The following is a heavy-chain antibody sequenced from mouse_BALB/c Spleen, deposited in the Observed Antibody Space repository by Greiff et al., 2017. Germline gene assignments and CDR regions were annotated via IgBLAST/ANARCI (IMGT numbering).Heavy chain of an antibody. V-gene: IGHV1-69*01. D-gene: IGHD1-1*01. J-gene: IGHJ2*01. CDR1: GYTFTDYW. CDR2: IDTSDSYT. Sequence: VQLQQPGAELVMPGASVKMSCKASGYTFTDYWMHWAKQRPGQGLEWIGAIDTSDSYTSYNQKFKGKATLTVDESSSTAYMQLSSLTSEDSAVYYCARSGTTVVANFDYWGQGTTLTVSS. CDR3: ARSGTTVVANFDY.